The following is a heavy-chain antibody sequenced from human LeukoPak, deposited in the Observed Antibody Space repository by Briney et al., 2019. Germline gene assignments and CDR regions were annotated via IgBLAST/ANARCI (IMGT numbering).Heavy chain of an antibody. Sequence: ASVKVSCKASGYTFTSYDINWVRLATGQGLEWMGWMNPNSGNTGYAQKFQGRVTITADESTSTAYMELSSLRSEDTAVYYCASGNRAVVVVAATGFSSFDYWGQGTLVTVSS. V-gene: IGHV1-8*01. D-gene: IGHD2-15*01. J-gene: IGHJ4*02. CDR1: GYTFTSYD. CDR3: ASGNRAVVVVAATGFSSFDY. CDR2: MNPNSGNT.